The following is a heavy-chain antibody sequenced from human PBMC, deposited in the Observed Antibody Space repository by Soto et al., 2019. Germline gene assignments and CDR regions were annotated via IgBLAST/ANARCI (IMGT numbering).Heavy chain of an antibody. CDR1: GFTFTNYW. CDR3: AKVQSSSSHYYMDV. J-gene: IGHJ6*03. V-gene: IGHV3-7*03. CDR2: IKQDGSTK. Sequence: GGSLRLSCAASGFTFTNYWMTWARQAPGKGLEWVANIKQDGSTKYYVDSVKGRFTISRDNAKNSLYLQMNSLRAEDTAVYYCAKVQSSSSHYYMDVWGKGTTVTVSS. D-gene: IGHD6-6*01.